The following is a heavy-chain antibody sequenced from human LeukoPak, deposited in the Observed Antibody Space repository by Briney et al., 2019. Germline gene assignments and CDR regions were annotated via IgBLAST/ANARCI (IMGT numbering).Heavy chain of an antibody. CDR1: GFTFVDYA. J-gene: IGHJ4*02. CDR2: IRHKGYGATT. V-gene: IGHV3-49*04. D-gene: IGHD5-12*01. CDR3: TRSGGADSSGYDYRIDY. Sequence: GGSLRLSCTPSGFTFVDYAMSWVRQAPGKGLEWVGFIRHKGYGATTEYAESVKGRFTISRDDSKSIAYLQMSGLKTEDTAVYFCTRSGGADSSGYDYRIDYWGQGTLVTVSS.